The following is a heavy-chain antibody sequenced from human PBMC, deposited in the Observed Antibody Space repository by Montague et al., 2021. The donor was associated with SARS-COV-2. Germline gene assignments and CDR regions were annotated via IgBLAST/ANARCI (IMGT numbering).Heavy chain of an antibody. D-gene: IGHD2-8*01. CDR3: ARDESCTNGVCYTRGFDY. Sequence: SLRLSCAASGFTFSDYYMSWIRQAPGKGLEWVSYISGSNSYTNYADSVRGRFTISRDNAKDSLYLQMDSLRAEDTAVYYCARDESCTNGVCYTRGFDYWGQGTQVTDSA. V-gene: IGHV3-11*05. J-gene: IGHJ4*02. CDR2: ISGSNSYT. CDR1: GFTFSDYY.